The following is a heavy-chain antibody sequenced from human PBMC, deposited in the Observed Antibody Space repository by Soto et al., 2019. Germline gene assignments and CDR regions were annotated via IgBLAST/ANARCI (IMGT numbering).Heavy chain of an antibody. Sequence: QVQLVESGGGVVQPGRSLRLSCAASVFSFSSYAMHWVRQAPIKGMEWVAVISYDGSNKYYADSVKGRFTISRDNSKNTLYLQMNSLRVEDTAVSSCARGGGVVGASVYYFDYWGQGTLVTVSS. CDR3: ARGGGVVGASVYYFDY. J-gene: IGHJ4*02. CDR1: VFSFSSYA. V-gene: IGHV3-30-3*01. D-gene: IGHD1-26*01. CDR2: ISYDGSNK.